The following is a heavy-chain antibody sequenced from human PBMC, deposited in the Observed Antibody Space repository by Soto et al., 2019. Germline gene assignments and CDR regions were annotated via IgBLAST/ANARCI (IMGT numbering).Heavy chain of an antibody. Sequence: ASVKVSCKASGYTFISYAMNWVRQAPGQRLEWMGWINAGNGNTKYSQKFQGRVTITGDTSASTGYMELSSLRSEDTAVYYCARDPGYSYGYNWGQGTLVTVSS. CDR2: INAGNGNT. CDR3: ARDPGYSYGYN. CDR1: GYTFISYA. V-gene: IGHV1-3*01. D-gene: IGHD5-18*01. J-gene: IGHJ4*02.